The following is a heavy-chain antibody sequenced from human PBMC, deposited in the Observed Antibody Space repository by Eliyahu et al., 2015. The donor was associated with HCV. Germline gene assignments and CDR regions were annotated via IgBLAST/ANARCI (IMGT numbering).Heavy chain of an antibody. V-gene: IGHV1-69*01. J-gene: IGHJ4*02. Sequence: QVQLVQSGAEVKKPGSSVKVSCKASGGTFSTYAISWVRQAPGQGLEWMGGIIPIFGTANSAQKFQGRVTITADESTNTAYMELSSLRSEDTAVYYCARDFGQLSGFYPYWGQGTLVTVSS. CDR1: GGTFSTYA. CDR3: ARDFGQLSGFYPY. D-gene: IGHD3-22*01. CDR2: IIPIFGTA.